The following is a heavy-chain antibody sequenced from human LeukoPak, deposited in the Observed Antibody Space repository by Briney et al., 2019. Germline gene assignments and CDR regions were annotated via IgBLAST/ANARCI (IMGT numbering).Heavy chain of an antibody. CDR1: GGSFSGYY. J-gene: IGHJ4*02. Sequence: SETLSLTCAVYGGSFSGYYWSWIRQPPGKGLEWIGEINHSGSTNYNPSLKSRVTISVDTSKNQFSLKLSSVTAADTAVYYCARGRGIVGAIVDYWGQGTLVTVSS. D-gene: IGHD1-26*01. CDR2: INHSGST. V-gene: IGHV4-34*01. CDR3: ARGRGIVGAIVDY.